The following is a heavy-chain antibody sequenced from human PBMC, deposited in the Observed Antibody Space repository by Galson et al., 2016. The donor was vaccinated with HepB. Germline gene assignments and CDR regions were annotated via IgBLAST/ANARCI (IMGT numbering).Heavy chain of an antibody. V-gene: IGHV3-13*01. D-gene: IGHD3-3*01. J-gene: IGHJ5*02. CDR1: GFTFSSYD. Sequence: SLRLSCAASGFTFSSYDIHWVRQTTGKSLEWVSGVGSAGDTYYSGSVKGRFTISRENAKNSLYLHMNSLRVEDTAVYFCARDRDYWSIHWFDPWGQGTLVSVSS. CDR3: ARDRDYWSIHWFDP. CDR2: VGSAGDT.